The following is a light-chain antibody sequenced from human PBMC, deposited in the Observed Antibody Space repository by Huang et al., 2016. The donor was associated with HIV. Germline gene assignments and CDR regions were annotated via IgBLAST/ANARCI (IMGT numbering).Light chain of an antibody. V-gene: IGKV3-15*01. Sequence: EIVMTQSPVTLSVSPGEGVTLSCRASQSVGSNLAWYQQKPRQPPRLLIYGASTRATGIPAMFSGSGPGTEFALRISSLQSEDSAVYYCQQYNNRPPLTFGGGTKVEIK. CDR2: GAS. CDR1: QSVGSN. J-gene: IGKJ4*01. CDR3: QQYNNRPPLT.